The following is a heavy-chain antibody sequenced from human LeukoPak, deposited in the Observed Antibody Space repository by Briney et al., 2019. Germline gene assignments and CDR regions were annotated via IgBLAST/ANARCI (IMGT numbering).Heavy chain of an antibody. D-gene: IGHD1-1*01. CDR3: ARILRTTGTIDHYDY. CDR1: GFTFSDYY. CDR2: ISSSSSYT. Sequence: AGGSLRLSCAASGFTFSDYYMSWIRQAPGKGLEWVSYISSSSSYTNYADSVKGRFTISRDNAKNSLYLLMNSLRAEDTAVYYCARILRTTGTIDHYDYWGQGTLVTVSS. V-gene: IGHV3-11*06. J-gene: IGHJ4*02.